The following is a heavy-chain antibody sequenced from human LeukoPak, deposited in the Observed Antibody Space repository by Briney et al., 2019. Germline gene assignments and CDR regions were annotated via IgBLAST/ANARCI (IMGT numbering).Heavy chain of an antibody. Sequence: SETLSLTCTVSGGSISSYYWSWIRQPPGKGLEWIGYIYYSGSTNYNPSLKSRVTISVDTSKNQFSLKLSSVTAADTAVYYCARGERPVRGEYYFDYWGQGTLVTVSS. CDR1: GGSISSYY. D-gene: IGHD3-10*01. CDR3: ARGERPVRGEYYFDY. J-gene: IGHJ4*02. CDR2: IYYSGST. V-gene: IGHV4-59*01.